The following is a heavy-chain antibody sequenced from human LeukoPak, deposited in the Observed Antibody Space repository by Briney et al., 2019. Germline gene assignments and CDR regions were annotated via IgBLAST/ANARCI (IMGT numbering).Heavy chain of an antibody. Sequence: PSEALSLTCTVSGDSISSNRYYWGWLRQSPGQELEWIGSSYCRGSPYYNPSLKNRVTIFVDTSKNQFSLKVTSVTPADTAIYYCARQSCTDTSCTVFRWYFDLWGRGTLVTVSS. CDR1: GDSISSNRYY. J-gene: IGHJ2*01. CDR3: ARQSCTDTSCTVFRWYFDL. D-gene: IGHD2-2*01. CDR2: SYCRGSP. V-gene: IGHV4-39*01.